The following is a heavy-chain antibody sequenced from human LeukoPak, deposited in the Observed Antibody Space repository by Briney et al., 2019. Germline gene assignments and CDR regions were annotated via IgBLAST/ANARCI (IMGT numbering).Heavy chain of an antibody. CDR1: GYTFTSYG. CDR3: ARVEGYCSGGSCYSERYFDY. D-gene: IGHD2-15*01. J-gene: IGHJ4*02. Sequence: ASVKVSCKASGYTFTSYGISWVRQAPGQGLEWMGWISAYSGNTNYAQKLQGRVTMTTDTSTSTAYMELRSLRSDDTAVYYCARVEGYCSGGSCYSERYFDYWGQGTLVTVSS. CDR2: ISAYSGNT. V-gene: IGHV1-18*01.